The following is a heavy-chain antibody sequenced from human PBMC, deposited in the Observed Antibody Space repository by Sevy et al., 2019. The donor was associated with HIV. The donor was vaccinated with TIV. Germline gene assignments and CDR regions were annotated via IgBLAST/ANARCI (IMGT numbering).Heavy chain of an antibody. D-gene: IGHD3-16*02. CDR2: IWYDGSNK. J-gene: IGHJ5*02. CDR3: ARDDYVWGNSRWTNWFDP. V-gene: IGHV3-33*01. Sequence: GGSLRLSCAASGFTFSSYGMHWVRQAPGKGLEWVAVIWYDGSNKYYADSVKGRFTISRDNSKNTLYLQMNSLRAEDTAVYYCARDDYVWGNSRWTNWFDPWGQGTLVTVSS. CDR1: GFTFSSYG.